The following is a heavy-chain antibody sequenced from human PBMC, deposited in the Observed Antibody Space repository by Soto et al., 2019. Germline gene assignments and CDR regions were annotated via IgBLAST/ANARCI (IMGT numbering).Heavy chain of an antibody. CDR3: ARDRPDYNDSIALGVWLDP. D-gene: IGHD3-22*01. V-gene: IGHV1-69*13. J-gene: IGHJ5*02. CDR2: IIPIFGTA. Sequence: GASVNVSYQPSVGTFRRYSISWVRQAPGQGLEWMGGIIPIFGTANYAQKFQGRVTITADECTSTAHMELSSLQSEDTAVYYCARDRPDYNDSIALGVWLDPWGQGTLVTVSS. CDR1: VGTFRRYS.